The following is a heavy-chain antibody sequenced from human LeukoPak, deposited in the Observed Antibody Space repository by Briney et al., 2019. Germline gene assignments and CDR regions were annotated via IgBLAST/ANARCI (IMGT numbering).Heavy chain of an antibody. J-gene: IGHJ4*02. Sequence: RASVKVSCKASGYTFTGYYIHWVRQVPGQGLEWMGWINPNSGGTNYAQKFQGRVTMTRDTSISTAYMELSRLRSDDTAVYYCARCQGPVVPTADSYFDYWGQGTLVTVSS. CDR1: GYTFTGYY. CDR3: ARCQGPVVPTADSYFDY. D-gene: IGHD2-2*01. CDR2: INPNSGGT. V-gene: IGHV1-2*02.